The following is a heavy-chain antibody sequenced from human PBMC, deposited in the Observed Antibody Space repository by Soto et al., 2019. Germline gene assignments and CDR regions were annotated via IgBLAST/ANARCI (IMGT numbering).Heavy chain of an antibody. D-gene: IGHD3-9*01. CDR1: GGSISSSSYY. Sequence: NPSETLSLTCTVSGGSISSSSYYWGWIRQPPGKGLEWIGSIYYSGSTYYNPSLKSRVTISVDTSKNQFSLKLSSVTAADTAVYYCAGAGLRYFDWLLPTPPDAFDIWGQGTMVTVSS. CDR3: AGAGLRYFDWLLPTPPDAFDI. V-gene: IGHV4-39*01. CDR2: IYYSGST. J-gene: IGHJ3*02.